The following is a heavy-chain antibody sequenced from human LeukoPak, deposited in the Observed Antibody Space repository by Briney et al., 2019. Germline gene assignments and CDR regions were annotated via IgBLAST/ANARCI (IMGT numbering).Heavy chain of an antibody. CDR2: LSGSGITT. J-gene: IGHJ4*01. CDR3: AKGIYSSGWSYFDC. V-gene: IGHV3-23*01. Sequence: GGSLRLSCAASGFTFSNCAMRWVRQAPGKGREWVSTLSGSGITTYYADSVKGRFTISRDNSKNTLYLQMNSLRAEDTAVYYCAKGIYSSGWSYFDCWGHGTLVTVSS. CDR1: GFTFSNCA. D-gene: IGHD6-19*01.